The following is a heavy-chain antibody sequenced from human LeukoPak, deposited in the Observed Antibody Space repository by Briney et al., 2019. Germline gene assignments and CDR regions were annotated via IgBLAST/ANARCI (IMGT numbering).Heavy chain of an antibody. Sequence: GGSLRLSCAASGFTFSDYYMSWIRQAPGKGLEWVSYISSSSSYTNYADSVKGRFTISRDNAKNTLYLQMNSLRAEDTAVYYCARGSSGSFWQAVDIWGQGTMVTVSS. CDR1: GFTFSDYY. CDR2: ISSSSSYT. D-gene: IGHD1-26*01. J-gene: IGHJ3*02. CDR3: ARGSSGSFWQAVDI. V-gene: IGHV3-11*06.